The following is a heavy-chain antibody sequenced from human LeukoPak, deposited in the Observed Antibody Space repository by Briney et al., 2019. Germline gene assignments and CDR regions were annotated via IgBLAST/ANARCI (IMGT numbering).Heavy chain of an antibody. D-gene: IGHD3-10*01. V-gene: IGHV3-48*04. J-gene: IGHJ4*02. CDR3: AREGVSYYGSRNDY. CDR2: ISSSSSTI. Sequence: GGSLRLSCAASGFTFSSYSMNWVRQAPGKGLEWVSYISSSSSTIYYADSVKGRFTISRDNVKNSLYLQMNSLRAEDTALYYCAREGVSYYGSRNDYWGQGTLVTVSS. CDR1: GFTFSSYS.